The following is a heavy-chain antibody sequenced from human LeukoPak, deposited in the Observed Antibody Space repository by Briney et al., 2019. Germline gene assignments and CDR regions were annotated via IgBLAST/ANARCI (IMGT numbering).Heavy chain of an antibody. CDR3: AKDPVVVPAAIGMDV. Sequence: GGSLRLSCAVSGFTFSSYAMSWVRQAPGKGLEWVSAISGSGGSTYYADSVKGRFTISRDNSKNTLYLQMNSLRAEDTAVYYCAKDPVVVPAAIGMDVWGQGTTVTVSS. J-gene: IGHJ6*02. D-gene: IGHD2-2*01. CDR2: ISGSGGST. CDR1: GFTFSSYA. V-gene: IGHV3-23*01.